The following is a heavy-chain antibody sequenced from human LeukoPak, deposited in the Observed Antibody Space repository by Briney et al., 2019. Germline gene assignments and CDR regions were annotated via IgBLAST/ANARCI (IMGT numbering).Heavy chain of an antibody. V-gene: IGHV1-18*04. CDR1: GYTFTDYY. D-gene: IGHD4-17*01. J-gene: IGHJ4*02. CDR2: ISTQSGNT. CDR3: RGAYGDK. Sequence: ASVKVSCKASGYTFTDYYMHWVRQAPGQGLEWMGWISTQSGNTNYAQKVQGRLTLTTDISTNTAYMELRSLRSDDTAVYCARGAYGDKWGQGTMVTVSS.